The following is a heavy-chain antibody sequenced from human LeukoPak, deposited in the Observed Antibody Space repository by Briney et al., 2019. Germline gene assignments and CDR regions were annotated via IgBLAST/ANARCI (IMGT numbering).Heavy chain of an antibody. D-gene: IGHD7-27*01. Sequence: GGSLRLSCVASGITFSSFGMHWVRQAPGKGLEWVAFIWYDGSNEYYADSVKGRFTIFRDNSKNTLYLQMNSLRGDDTAVYYCARDSPLTAGPFDPWGQGTLVTVSS. V-gene: IGHV3-33*01. CDR2: IWYDGSNE. J-gene: IGHJ5*02. CDR3: ARDSPLTAGPFDP. CDR1: GITFSSFG.